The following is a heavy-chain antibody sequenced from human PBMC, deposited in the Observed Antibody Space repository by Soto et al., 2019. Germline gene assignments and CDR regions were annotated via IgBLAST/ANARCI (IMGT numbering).Heavy chain of an antibody. CDR2: IKQDGSEK. J-gene: IGHJ2*01. V-gene: IGHV3-7*01. Sequence: EVQLVESGGGLVQPGGSLRLSCAASGFTFSSYWMSWVRQAPGKGLEWVANIKQDGSEKYYVDSVKGRFTISRDNAKNSLYLKMNSLRAEDTAVYYCARDRGGHCSSTSCYWYFDLWGRGTLVTVSS. CDR1: GFTFSSYW. CDR3: ARDRGGHCSSTSCYWYFDL. D-gene: IGHD2-2*01.